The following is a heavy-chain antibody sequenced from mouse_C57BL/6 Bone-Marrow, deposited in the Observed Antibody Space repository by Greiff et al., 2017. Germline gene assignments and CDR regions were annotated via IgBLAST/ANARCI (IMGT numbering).Heavy chain of an antibody. Sequence: VQLQQSVAELVRPGASVKLSCTASGFNFKNTYMHWVKQRPEQGLEWIGRIDPANGNTKYAPKFQGKATITADTSSNTAYLQLSSLTSEDTAIYYCARSIYYGSSYYAMDYWGQGTSVTVSS. J-gene: IGHJ4*01. CDR2: IDPANGNT. CDR1: GFNFKNTY. CDR3: ARSIYYGSSYYAMDY. D-gene: IGHD1-1*01. V-gene: IGHV14-3*01.